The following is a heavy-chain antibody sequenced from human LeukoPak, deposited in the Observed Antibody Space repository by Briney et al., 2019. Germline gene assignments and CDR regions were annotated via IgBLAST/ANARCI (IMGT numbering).Heavy chain of an antibody. CDR2: IYHTGST. CDR3: ARDISISWFYS. J-gene: IGHJ5*01. V-gene: IGHV4-39*07. CDR1: GASISSDSNY. D-gene: IGHD3-3*02. Sequence: SETLSLTCTVSGASISSDSNYWAWVRQPPGKGLQWIGSIYHTGSTFYNPSLMSRVSISIDSSKNQFSLKLSSVTVADTALYYCARDISISWFYSWGQGTLVSVSS.